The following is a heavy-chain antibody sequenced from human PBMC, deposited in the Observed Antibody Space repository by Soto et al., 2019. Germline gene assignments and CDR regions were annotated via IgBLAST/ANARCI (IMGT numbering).Heavy chain of an antibody. Sequence: VRLVESGGTLVQPGGSLRISCAASGLTFSGHWLTWVRQTPGKWPEWVANISADGSDKSYVASVKGRFTSSRENDKNSLSLHLDSLRDEDTAVYHCARRPAGNTYHAVFDFWGQGTLVTVSS. CDR3: ARRPAGNTYHAVFDF. V-gene: IGHV3-7*03. CDR1: GLTFSGHW. J-gene: IGHJ4*02. D-gene: IGHD6-6*01. CDR2: ISADGSDK.